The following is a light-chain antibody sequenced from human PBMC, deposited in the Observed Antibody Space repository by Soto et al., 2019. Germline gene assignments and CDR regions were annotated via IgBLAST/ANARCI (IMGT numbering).Light chain of an antibody. CDR1: QSVSSSY. V-gene: IGKV3D-20*01. J-gene: IGKJ1*01. Sequence: DIVLTQSPATLSLSRGEGATLSCGASQSVSSSYLAWYQQKPGLAPRLLIYDASSRATGIPDRFSGSGSGTDFTLTISRLEPEDFAVYYCQQYGSSGTFGQGTKVDI. CDR3: QQYGSSGT. CDR2: DAS.